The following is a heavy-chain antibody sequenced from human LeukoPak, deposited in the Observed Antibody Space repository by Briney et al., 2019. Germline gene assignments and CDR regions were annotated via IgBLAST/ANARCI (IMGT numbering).Heavy chain of an antibody. Sequence: SETLSLTCAVYGGSFSVYYWSWIRQPPGKGLEWIGEINHSGSTNYNPSLKSRVTISVDTSKNQFSLKLSSVTAADTAVYYCARARPLYDYVWGSYRPFDYWGQGTLVTVSS. CDR3: ARARPLYDYVWGSYRPFDY. J-gene: IGHJ4*02. D-gene: IGHD3-16*02. CDR2: INHSGST. CDR1: GGSFSVYY. V-gene: IGHV4-34*01.